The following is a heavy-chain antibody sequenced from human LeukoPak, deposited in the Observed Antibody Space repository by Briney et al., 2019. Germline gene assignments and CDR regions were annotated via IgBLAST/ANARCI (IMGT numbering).Heavy chain of an antibody. CDR1: GFTFKNYW. CDR2: IKSDGSST. D-gene: IGHD1-26*01. J-gene: IGHJ4*02. V-gene: IGHV3-74*01. Sequence: GGSLRLSCASSGFTFKNYWMHWVRQAPGKGLVWVSRIKSDGSSTSYADSVKGRFTISRDNTESSLYLQMNSLRAEDAAVYYCAREKYSGSYYGIDYWGQGTLVTVSS. CDR3: AREKYSGSYYGIDY.